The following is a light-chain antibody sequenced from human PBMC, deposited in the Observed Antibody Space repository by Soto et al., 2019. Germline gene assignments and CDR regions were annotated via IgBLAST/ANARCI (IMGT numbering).Light chain of an antibody. CDR2: DAS. CDR3: KRYAPFSGS. Sequence: DIQMTQSPSTLSASVGDTVTVTCRASQSVSGWLAWYQQKPGEAPRLLIYDASALPRGVPSRFSGSGSGTKYTLVIASLQHDECAAYFCKRYAPFSGSFGRGTKVEI. CDR1: QSVSGW. V-gene: IGKV1-5*01. J-gene: IGKJ4*02.